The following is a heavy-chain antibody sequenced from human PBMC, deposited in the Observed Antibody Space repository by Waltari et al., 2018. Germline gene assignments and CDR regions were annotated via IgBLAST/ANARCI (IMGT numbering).Heavy chain of an antibody. CDR1: GGTFSSYT. D-gene: IGHD1-26*01. CDR3: AFGATTYYWYFDL. J-gene: IGHJ2*01. Sequence: QVQLVQSGAEVKKPGSSVKVSCKASGGTFSSYTISWVRQAPGQGLEWMGRIITSLGIANYAQKFQGRVTITADKSTSTAYMELSSLRSEDTAVYYCAFGATTYYWYFDLWGRGTLVTVSS. V-gene: IGHV1-69*02. CDR2: IITSLGIA.